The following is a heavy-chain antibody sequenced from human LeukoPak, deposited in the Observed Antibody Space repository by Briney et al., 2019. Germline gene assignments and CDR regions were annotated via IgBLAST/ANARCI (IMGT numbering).Heavy chain of an antibody. Sequence: PGGSLRLSCAASGFTFSSYSMNWVRQAPGKGLEWVSSISSSSSYIYYADSVKGRFTISRDNAKNSLYLQMNSPRAEDTAVYYCARDVSRRGIFGVVTAPRNFDYWGQGTLVTVSS. CDR2: ISSSSSYI. J-gene: IGHJ4*02. V-gene: IGHV3-21*01. CDR3: ARDVSRRGIFGVVTAPRNFDY. D-gene: IGHD3-3*01. CDR1: GFTFSSYS.